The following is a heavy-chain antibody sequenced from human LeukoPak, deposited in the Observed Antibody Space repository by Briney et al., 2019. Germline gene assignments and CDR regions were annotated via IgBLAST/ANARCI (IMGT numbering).Heavy chain of an antibody. V-gene: IGHV4-39*07. J-gene: IGHJ6*03. CDR1: GGSIISGSYC. Sequence: PSETLSLTCTVSGGSIISGSYCGGWIRQPPGKGLEWIGSMYYTGSTYYNPSLKSRVTISVDTSKNQFSLRLSSVTAADTAVYYCARDWGVSARPGYMDVWGKGTTVTVSS. D-gene: IGHD6-6*01. CDR3: ARDWGVSARPGYMDV. CDR2: MYYTGST.